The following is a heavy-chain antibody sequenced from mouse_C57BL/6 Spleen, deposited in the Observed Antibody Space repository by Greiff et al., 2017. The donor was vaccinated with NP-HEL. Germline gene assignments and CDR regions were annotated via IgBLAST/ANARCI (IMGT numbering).Heavy chain of an antibody. CDR1: GYTFTSYW. J-gene: IGHJ4*01. D-gene: IGHD1-1*01. CDR3: ASYGSSGNAMDY. CDR2: IDPSDSYT. V-gene: IGHV1-69*01. Sequence: QVQLKQSGPELVKPGASVKISCKASGYTFTSYWMHWVKQRPGQGLEWIGEIDPSDSYTNYNQKFKGKSTLTVDKSSSTAYMQLSSLTSEDSAVYYCASYGSSGNAMDYWGQGTSVTVSS.